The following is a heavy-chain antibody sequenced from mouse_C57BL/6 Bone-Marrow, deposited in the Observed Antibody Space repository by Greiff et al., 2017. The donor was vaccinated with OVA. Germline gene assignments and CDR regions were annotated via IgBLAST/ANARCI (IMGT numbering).Heavy chain of an antibody. CDR2: IDPENGDT. Sequence: VQLKESGAELVRPGASVKLSCTASGFNIKDDYMHWVKQRPEQGLEWIGWIDPENGDTEYASKFQGKATITADTSSNTAYLQLSSLTSEDTAVYYCTTRVLRREFSDYWGQGTTLTVSS. J-gene: IGHJ2*01. V-gene: IGHV14-4*01. CDR1: GFNIKDDY. CDR3: TTRVLRREFSDY. D-gene: IGHD1-1*01.